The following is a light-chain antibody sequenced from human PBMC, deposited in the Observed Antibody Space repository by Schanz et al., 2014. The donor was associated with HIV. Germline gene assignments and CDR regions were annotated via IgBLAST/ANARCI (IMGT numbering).Light chain of an antibody. J-gene: IGLJ2*01. CDR2: ANT. Sequence: QSVLTQPPSVSAAPGQKVTISCSGSSSNIGNNYVSWYQQFPGTAPKVLIFANTHRPSGVPDRFSGSKSGTSASLAITGLQAEDEADYYCQSHDNNLSGSGVFGGGTKLTVL. V-gene: IGLV1-40*01. CDR3: QSHDNNLSGSGV. CDR1: SSNIGNNY.